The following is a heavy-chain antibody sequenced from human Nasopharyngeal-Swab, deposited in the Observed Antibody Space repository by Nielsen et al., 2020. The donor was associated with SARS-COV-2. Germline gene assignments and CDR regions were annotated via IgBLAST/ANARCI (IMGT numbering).Heavy chain of an antibody. V-gene: IGHV3-49*03. CDR1: GFTFGDYA. D-gene: IGHD3-22*01. Sequence: GESLKISCTASGFTFGDYAMSWFRQAPGKGLEWVGFIRSKAYGGTTEYAASVKGRFTISRDDSKSIAYLQMNSLGAEDTAVYYCARDDSSPHVGAFDIWGQGTMVTVSS. CDR3: ARDDSSPHVGAFDI. J-gene: IGHJ3*02. CDR2: IRSKAYGGTT.